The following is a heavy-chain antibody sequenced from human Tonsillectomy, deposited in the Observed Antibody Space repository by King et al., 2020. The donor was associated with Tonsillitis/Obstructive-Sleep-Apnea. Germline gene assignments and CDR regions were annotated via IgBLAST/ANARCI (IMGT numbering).Heavy chain of an antibody. CDR3: ARGSEVVVPAVCLCDYYYMDV. Sequence: QLVQSGAEVKKPGSSVKVSCKASGGTFSSYAISWVRQAPGQGLEWMGGIIPIFGTANYAQKFQGRVTITADESTRTAYMELSSLRSEDTAVYYCARGSEVVVPAVCLCDYYYMDVWGKGTTVTVSS. CDR2: IIPIFGTA. CDR1: GGTFSSYA. V-gene: IGHV1-69*12. D-gene: IGHD2-2*01. J-gene: IGHJ6*03.